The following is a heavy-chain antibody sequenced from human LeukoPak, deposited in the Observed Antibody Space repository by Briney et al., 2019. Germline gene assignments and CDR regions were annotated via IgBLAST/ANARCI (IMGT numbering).Heavy chain of an antibody. CDR2: IYYSGST. D-gene: IGHD5-12*01. V-gene: IGHV4-39*01. Sequence: SETLSLTCTVSGGSISSSSYYWGWIRQPPGKGLEWIESIYYSGSTYYNPSLKSRVTISVDTSKNQFSLKLSSVTAADTAVHYCARHSRSGYSGYENAFDIWGQGTMVTVSS. J-gene: IGHJ3*02. CDR3: ARHSRSGYSGYENAFDI. CDR1: GGSISSSSYY.